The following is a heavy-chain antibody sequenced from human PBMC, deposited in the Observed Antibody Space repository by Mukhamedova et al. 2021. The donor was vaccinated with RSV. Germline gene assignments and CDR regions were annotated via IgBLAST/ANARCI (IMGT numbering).Heavy chain of an antibody. V-gene: IGHV3-15*01. CDR3: TTEWAYYDSNY. CDR2: IKSKTDGGTT. D-gene: IGHD3-22*01. J-gene: IGHJ4*02. Sequence: GLEWVGRIKSKTDGGTTDYAAPVKGRFTISRDDSKNTLYLQMNSLKTEDTAVYYCTTEWAYYDSNYWGQGTLVTVSS.